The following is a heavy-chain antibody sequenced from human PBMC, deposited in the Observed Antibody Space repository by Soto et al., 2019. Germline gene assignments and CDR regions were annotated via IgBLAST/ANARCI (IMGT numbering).Heavy chain of an antibody. CDR2: SFYGGHT. CDR3: ARSPQYSRGWNGGFDY. CDR1: GDFLTTCY. D-gene: IGHD6-19*01. Sequence: SETLSLTCAVSGDFLTTCYWNWIRQSPGKGLEWNGYSFYGGHTNYNPSLRGRATISVDTSTNQFSLKLSSVTAADTAVYYCARSPQYSRGWNGGFDYWGQGTLVTVSS. J-gene: IGHJ4*02. V-gene: IGHV4-59*01.